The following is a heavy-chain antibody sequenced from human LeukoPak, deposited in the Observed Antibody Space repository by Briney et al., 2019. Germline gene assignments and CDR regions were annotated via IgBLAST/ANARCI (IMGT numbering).Heavy chain of an antibody. CDR1: GGSISSGDYY. J-gene: IGHJ4*02. D-gene: IGHD3-22*01. CDR3: ARAQTYYYDSSGPFQIDY. Sequence: SETLSLTCTVSGGSISSGDYYWSWIRQHPGKGLEGIGYIYYSGSTYYNPSLKSRVTISVDTSKNQFSLKLSSVTAADTAVYYCARAQTYYYDSSGPFQIDYWGQGALVTVSS. CDR2: IYYSGST. V-gene: IGHV4-31*03.